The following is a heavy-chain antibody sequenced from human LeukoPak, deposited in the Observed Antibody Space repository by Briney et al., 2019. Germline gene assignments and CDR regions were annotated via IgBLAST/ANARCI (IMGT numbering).Heavy chain of an antibody. D-gene: IGHD2-2*01. CDR3: ARDIVVVPAATYYFDY. Sequence: SEILSLTCTVSGGSISSYYWSWIRQPAGKGLEWIGRIYTSGSTNYNPSLKSRVTMSVDTSKNQFSLKLSSVTAADTAVYYCARDIVVVPAATYYFDYWGQGTLVTVSS. CDR2: IYTSGST. V-gene: IGHV4-4*07. CDR1: GGSISSYY. J-gene: IGHJ4*02.